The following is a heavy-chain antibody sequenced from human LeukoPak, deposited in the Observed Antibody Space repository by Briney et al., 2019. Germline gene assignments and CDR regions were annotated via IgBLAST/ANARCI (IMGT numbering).Heavy chain of an antibody. Sequence: SVKVSCKASGGTFSSYAISWVRQAPGQGLEWMGGIIPIFGTANYAQKFQGRVTITTDESTSTAYMELSSLRSEDTAVYYCARTYVWGSYRYDYWGQGTLVTVSS. CDR1: GGTFSSYA. CDR3: ARTYVWGSYRYDY. CDR2: IIPIFGTA. D-gene: IGHD3-16*02. J-gene: IGHJ4*02. V-gene: IGHV1-69*05.